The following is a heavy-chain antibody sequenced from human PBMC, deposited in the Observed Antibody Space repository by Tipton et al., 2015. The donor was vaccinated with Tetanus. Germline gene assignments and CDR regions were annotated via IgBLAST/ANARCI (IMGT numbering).Heavy chain of an antibody. V-gene: IGHV4-61*01. CDR2: ISYSGRT. D-gene: IGHD1-14*01. J-gene: IGHJ4*02. CDR1: GGSIRSDNYS. CDR3: ARGTGDY. Sequence: TLSLTCTVSGGSIRSDNYSWNWIRQPPGKGLEWLAYISYSGRTNSNYPLKSRVTISVDTSKNQFSLKLSSVTAADTAVYYCARGTGDYWGQGTLVTVSS.